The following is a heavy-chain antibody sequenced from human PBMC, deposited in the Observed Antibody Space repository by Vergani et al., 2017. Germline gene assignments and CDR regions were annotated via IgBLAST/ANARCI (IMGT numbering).Heavy chain of an antibody. CDR3: ARDHGNAGYSYGLIAD. CDR2: IWYDGSNK. J-gene: IGHJ4*02. Sequence: QVQLVESGGGVVQPGRSLRLSCAASGFTFSSYGMHWVRQAPGKGLEWVAVIWYDGSNKYYADSVKGRFTISRDNSKNTLYLQMNSLRAEDTAVYYCARDHGNAGYSYGLIADWGQGTLVTVSS. V-gene: IGHV3-33*01. D-gene: IGHD5-18*01. CDR1: GFTFSSYG.